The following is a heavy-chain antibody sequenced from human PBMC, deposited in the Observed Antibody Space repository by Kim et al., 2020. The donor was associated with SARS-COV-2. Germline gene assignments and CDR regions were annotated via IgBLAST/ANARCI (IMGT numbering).Heavy chain of an antibody. CDR2: IWYDGSNK. CDR3: AREGKEGPYDTPFDP. J-gene: IGHJ5*02. Sequence: GGSLRLSCAASGFTFSSYGMHWVRQAPGKGLEWVAVIWYDGSNKYYADSVKGRFTISRDNSKNTLYLQMNSLRAEDTAVYYCAREGKEGPYDTPFDPWGQGTLVTVSS. V-gene: IGHV3-33*01. D-gene: IGHD3-22*01. CDR1: GFTFSSYG.